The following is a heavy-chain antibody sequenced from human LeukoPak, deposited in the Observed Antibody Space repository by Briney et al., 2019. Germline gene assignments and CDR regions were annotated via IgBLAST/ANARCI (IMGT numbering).Heavy chain of an antibody. Sequence: GESLKISCKGSGYSFTSYWIGWVRQMPGKGLEWMGIIYPGDSDTRYSPSFQGQVTIPADQALSTAYLQGRSLKASDTAMYYCARQYTVTENWFDPWGQGTLVTVSS. CDR2: IYPGDSDT. D-gene: IGHD4-17*01. CDR3: ARQYTVTENWFDP. V-gene: IGHV5-51*01. CDR1: GYSFTSYW. J-gene: IGHJ5*02.